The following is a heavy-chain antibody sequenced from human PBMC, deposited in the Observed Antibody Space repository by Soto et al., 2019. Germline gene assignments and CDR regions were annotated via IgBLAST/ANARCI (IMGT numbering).Heavy chain of an antibody. CDR1: GGSMRNYF. Sequence: QVQLQESGPGLVESSETLSLTCTVSGGSMRNYFWTWIRQPPGKGLEWIGYIHYSGTTSFFPSYNPSLRSRVTISEDTSKNQFSLKLLSVTTADTAVYFCAAGEASSRNLAPYYLDFWGQGTLVTVSS. J-gene: IGHJ4*02. CDR2: IHYSGTT. CDR3: AAGEASSRNLAPYYLDF. V-gene: IGHV4-59*01. D-gene: IGHD6-13*01.